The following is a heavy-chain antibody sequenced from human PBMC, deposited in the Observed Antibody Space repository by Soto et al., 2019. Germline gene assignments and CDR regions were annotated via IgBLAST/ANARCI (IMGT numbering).Heavy chain of an antibody. J-gene: IGHJ4*02. CDR2: ISAYNGNT. CDR1: GYTFTSYG. Sequence: ASVKVSCKASGYTFTSYGISWVRQAPGQGLEWMGWISAYNGNTNYAQKLQGRVTMTTDTSTTTAYMELRSLRSDDTAVYYCARSERFLEWSPEFDYWGRGTLVTVSS. CDR3: ARSERFLEWSPEFDY. D-gene: IGHD3-3*01. V-gene: IGHV1-18*01.